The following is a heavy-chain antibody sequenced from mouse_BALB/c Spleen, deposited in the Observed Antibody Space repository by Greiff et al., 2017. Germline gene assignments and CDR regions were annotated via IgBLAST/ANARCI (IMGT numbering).Heavy chain of an antibody. CDR1: GFTFSSYG. V-gene: IGHV5-6*01. CDR2: ISSGGSYT. D-gene: IGHD1-1*01. Sequence: EVKVVESGGDLVKPGGSLKLSCAASGFTFSSYGMSWVRQTPDKRLEWVATISSGGSYTYYPDSVKGRFTISRDNAKNTLYLQMSSLKSKDTAMYYCARHFSSPWFAYWGQGTLVTVSA. CDR3: ARHFSSPWFAY. J-gene: IGHJ3*01.